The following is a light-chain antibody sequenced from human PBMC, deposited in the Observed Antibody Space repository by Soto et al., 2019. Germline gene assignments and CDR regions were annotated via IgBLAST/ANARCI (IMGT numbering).Light chain of an antibody. CDR2: DVS. Sequence: QSALTQPRSVSGSPGQSVTISCTGSSSDVGGYNYVSWYQHHPGKAPKVVIYDVSQRPSGVPDRFSGSKSGNTASLTISRLQAEDEADYYCCSYAGSYTFVFGSGTKLTVL. CDR3: CSYAGSYTFV. V-gene: IGLV2-11*01. J-gene: IGLJ1*01. CDR1: SSDVGGYNY.